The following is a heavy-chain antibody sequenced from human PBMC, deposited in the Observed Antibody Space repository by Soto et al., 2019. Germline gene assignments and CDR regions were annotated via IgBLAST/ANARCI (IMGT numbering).Heavy chain of an antibody. CDR1: GGTFSSYA. V-gene: IGHV1-69*01. D-gene: IGHD3-10*01. CDR3: ARPKVVYYGSGSYFDGDAFDI. J-gene: IGHJ3*02. Sequence: QVQLVQSGAEVKKPGSSVKVSCKASGGTFSSYAISWVRQAPGQGLEWMGGIIPIFGTANYAQKFQGRVTITADESTSTAYMELSSLRSEDTAVYYCARPKVVYYGSGSYFDGDAFDIWGQGTMVTVSS. CDR2: IIPIFGTA.